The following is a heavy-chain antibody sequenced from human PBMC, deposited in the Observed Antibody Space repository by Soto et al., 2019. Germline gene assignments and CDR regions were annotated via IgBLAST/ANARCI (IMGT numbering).Heavy chain of an antibody. CDR3: ARARSCSGGSCYMGHYYYMDV. J-gene: IGHJ6*03. V-gene: IGHV4-34*01. CDR2: INHSGST. D-gene: IGHD2-15*01. Sequence: PSETLSLTCAVYGGSFSGYYWSWIRQPPGKGLEWIGEINHSGSTNYNPSLKSRVTISVDTSKNQFSLKLSSVTAADTAVYYCARARSCSGGSCYMGHYYYMDVWGKGTTVTVSS. CDR1: GGSFSGYY.